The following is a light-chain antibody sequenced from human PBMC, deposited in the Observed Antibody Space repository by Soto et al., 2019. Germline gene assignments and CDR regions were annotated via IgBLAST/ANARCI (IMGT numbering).Light chain of an antibody. CDR3: QSYDSSGVV. Sequence: QSVLTQPPSVSGAPGQRVTISCTGSSSNIGAGYDVHWYQQLPGTAPKLLIYSNSNRPSGVPDRFSGSKSGTSASLAITGLQAEDEADYYCQSYDSSGVVFGGGTKLTVL. CDR1: SSNIGAGYD. J-gene: IGLJ2*01. V-gene: IGLV1-40*01. CDR2: SNS.